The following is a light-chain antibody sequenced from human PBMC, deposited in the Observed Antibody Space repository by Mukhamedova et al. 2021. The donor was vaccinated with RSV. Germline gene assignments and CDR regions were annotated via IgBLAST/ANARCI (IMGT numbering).Light chain of an antibody. J-gene: IGKJ2*01. CDR2: DAS. V-gene: IGKV1-27*01. CDR3: QQYKNAPHT. Sequence: GKVPHLLISDASTLQSGVPSRFSGSGSGTDFTLTIRSLQSDDVATYYCQQYKNAPHTFGPGTKLEIK.